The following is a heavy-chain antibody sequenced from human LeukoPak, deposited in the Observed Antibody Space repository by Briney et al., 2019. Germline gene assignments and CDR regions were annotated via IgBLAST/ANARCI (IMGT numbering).Heavy chain of an antibody. V-gene: IGHV4-61*05. D-gene: IGHD3-10*01. Sequence: SETLSLTCTVSGGSISSSSYYWGWIRQPPGKGLEWIGYIYYSGSTNYNPSLKSRVTISVDTSKNQFSLKLSSVTAADTAVYYCARGLTMVRGVIIDKRGNWFDPWGQGTLVTVSS. CDR3: ARGLTMVRGVIIDKRGNWFDP. CDR1: GGSISSSSYY. CDR2: IYYSGST. J-gene: IGHJ5*02.